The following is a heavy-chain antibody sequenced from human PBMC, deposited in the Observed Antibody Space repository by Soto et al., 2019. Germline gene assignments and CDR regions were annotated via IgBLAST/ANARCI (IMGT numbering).Heavy chain of an antibody. V-gene: IGHV1-2*02. J-gene: IGHJ5*02. Sequence: ASVKVSCKASGYTFTDYFIHWVRQAPGQGFEWMGWINPKSRGTTYAQKFQGRVAMTRDTSNSTAYMELRGLRSDDTAIYYCARVTLKAGNWFDPWGQGTLVTVSS. CDR2: INPKSRGT. CDR1: GYTFTDYF. CDR3: ARVTLKAGNWFDP.